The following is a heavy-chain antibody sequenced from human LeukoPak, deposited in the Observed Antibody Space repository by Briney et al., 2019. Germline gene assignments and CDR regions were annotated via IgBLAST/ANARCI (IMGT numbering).Heavy chain of an antibody. CDR1: GFTFSSYG. D-gene: IGHD1-7*01. Sequence: PGGSLRLSCAASGFTFSSYGMHWVRQAPGKGLEWVAVIWYDGSNKYYADSVKGRFTISRDNSKNTLYLQMNSLRAEDTAVYYCASERYNWNYAFDYWGQGTLVTVSS. CDR2: IWYDGSNK. V-gene: IGHV3-33*01. J-gene: IGHJ4*02. CDR3: ASERYNWNYAFDY.